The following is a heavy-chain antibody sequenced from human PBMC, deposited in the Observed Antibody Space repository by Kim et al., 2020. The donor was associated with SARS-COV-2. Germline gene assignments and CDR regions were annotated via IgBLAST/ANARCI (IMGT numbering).Heavy chain of an antibody. CDR1: GFTFSSYA. CDR2: ISSNGGST. V-gene: IGHV3-64D*09. Sequence: GGSLRLSCSASGFTFSSYAMHWVRQAPGKGLEYVSAISSNGGSTYYADSVKGRFTISRDNSKNTLYLQMSSLRAEDTAVYYCVKEEGAYSSGWYAPIYYYYYGMDVWGQGTTVTVSS. CDR3: VKEEGAYSSGWYAPIYYYYYGMDV. D-gene: IGHD6-19*01. J-gene: IGHJ6*02.